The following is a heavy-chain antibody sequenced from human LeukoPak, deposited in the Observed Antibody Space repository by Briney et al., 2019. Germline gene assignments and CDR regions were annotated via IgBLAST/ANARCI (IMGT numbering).Heavy chain of an antibody. CDR2: INPNSGGT. CDR1: GYTFTGYY. CDR3: ARAGLGYSSSWDYYYYMDV. Sequence: ASVKVSCKASGYTFTGYYMHWVRQAPGQGLEWMVWINPNSGGTNYAQRFQGRVTMTRDTSISTVYMELSRLRSDDTAVYYCARAGLGYSSSWDYYYYMDVWGKGTTVTVSS. D-gene: IGHD6-13*01. J-gene: IGHJ6*03. V-gene: IGHV1-2*02.